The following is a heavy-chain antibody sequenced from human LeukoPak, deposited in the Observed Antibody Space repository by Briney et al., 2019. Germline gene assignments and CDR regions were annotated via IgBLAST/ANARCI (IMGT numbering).Heavy chain of an antibody. V-gene: IGHV1-18*01. CDR1: GYTFTSFG. CDR3: ARDNLGFDY. J-gene: IGHJ4*02. Sequence: ASVKVSCKASGYTFTSFGIIWVRQAPGQGLEWMVWISAYNGNTNYAQKVQGRITMTTDRSTSTAYMELRSLRPDDTAVYYCARDNLGFDYWGQGTLVTVS. D-gene: IGHD7-27*01. CDR2: ISAYNGNT.